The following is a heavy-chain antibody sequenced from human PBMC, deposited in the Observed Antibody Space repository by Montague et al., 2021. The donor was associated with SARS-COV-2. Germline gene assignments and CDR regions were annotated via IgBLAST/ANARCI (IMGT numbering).Heavy chain of an antibody. D-gene: IGHD3-22*01. Sequence: SETLSLTCTVSGGSISSSSYYWGWIRQPPGKGLEWIGSIYYSGSTYYXPFLKSRVTISVDTSKNQFSLKLNSVTAADTAVYYCARDTRITMIVVVQGYGMDVWGQGTTVTVSS. J-gene: IGHJ6*02. CDR2: IYYSGST. V-gene: IGHV4-39*07. CDR1: GGSISSSSYY. CDR3: ARDTRITMIVVVQGYGMDV.